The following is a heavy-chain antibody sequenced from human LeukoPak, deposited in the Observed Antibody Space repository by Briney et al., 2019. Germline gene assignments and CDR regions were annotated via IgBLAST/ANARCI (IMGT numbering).Heavy chain of an antibody. CDR1: GFTFSDYY. D-gene: IGHD3-22*01. V-gene: IGHV3-11*01. CDR3: ARDSSGSYPPPFDY. CDR2: ISSSGSTI. J-gene: IGHJ4*02. Sequence: GGSLRLSCAASGFTFSDYYMSWIRQAPGKGLEWVSYISSSGSTIYYADPVKGRFTISRDNAKNSLYLQMNSLRAEDTAVYYCARDSSGSYPPPFDYWGQGTLVTVSS.